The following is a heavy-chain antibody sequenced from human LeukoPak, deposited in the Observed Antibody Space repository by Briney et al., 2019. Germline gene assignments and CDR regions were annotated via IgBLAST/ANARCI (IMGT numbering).Heavy chain of an antibody. V-gene: IGHV1-24*01. CDR3: ARETYYYDSSGYYNYFDY. CDR1: GYTLTELS. J-gene: IGHJ4*02. D-gene: IGHD3-22*01. CDR2: FDPEDGET. Sequence: ASVKVSCKVSGYTLTELSMHWVRQAPGNGLEWRGGFDPEDGETIYAQKFQGRVTMTTDTSTSTAYMELRSLRSDDTAVYYCARETYYYDSSGYYNYFDYWGQGTLVTVSS.